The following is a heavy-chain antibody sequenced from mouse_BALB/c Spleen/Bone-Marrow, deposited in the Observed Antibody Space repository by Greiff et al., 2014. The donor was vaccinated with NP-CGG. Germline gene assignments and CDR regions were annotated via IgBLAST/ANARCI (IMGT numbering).Heavy chain of an antibody. CDR3: ARVYYGNSDY. CDR1: GYEFSSYW. CDR2: IYPGDGDT. Sequence: QVQLQQSGAELVRPGSSVKISCKASGYEFSSYWMNWVKQRPGQGLEWIGQIYPGDGDTNYNGKFKGKATLTADKSSSTAYMQVSSLTSEDSAVYFCARVYYGNSDYWGQGTSVTVSS. V-gene: IGHV1-80*01. J-gene: IGHJ4*01. D-gene: IGHD2-1*01.